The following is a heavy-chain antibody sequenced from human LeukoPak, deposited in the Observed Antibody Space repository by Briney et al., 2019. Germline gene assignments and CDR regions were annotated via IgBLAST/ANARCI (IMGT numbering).Heavy chain of an antibody. V-gene: IGHV1-8*01. CDR2: LNPNSGNR. CDR1: GYTFINYD. D-gene: IGHD3-16*01. Sequence: ASVKVSCKASGYTFINYDINWVRQAPGQGVEWIGWLNPNSGNRGFARKFQDRVTLTRDTSISTAYMDLYSLTSEDTAVYYCARGNMIRFGGVSWGQGSLVTVSS. CDR3: ARGNMIRFGGVS. J-gene: IGHJ5*02.